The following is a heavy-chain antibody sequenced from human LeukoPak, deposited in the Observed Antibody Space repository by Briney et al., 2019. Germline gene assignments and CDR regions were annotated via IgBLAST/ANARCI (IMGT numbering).Heavy chain of an antibody. CDR3: ARGGVYGDYARRYFDY. V-gene: IGHV3-53*01. CDR1: GFTVRANY. J-gene: IGHJ4*02. CDR2: IYSGGGT. D-gene: IGHD4-17*01. Sequence: GGSLRLSCAASGFTVRANYMSWVRQAPGKGLEWVSVIYSGGGTYYSDSSKGRFTLSRDNSKNTLYIQINSLRAEDTAVYYCARGGVYGDYARRYFDYWGKGTLVTVSS.